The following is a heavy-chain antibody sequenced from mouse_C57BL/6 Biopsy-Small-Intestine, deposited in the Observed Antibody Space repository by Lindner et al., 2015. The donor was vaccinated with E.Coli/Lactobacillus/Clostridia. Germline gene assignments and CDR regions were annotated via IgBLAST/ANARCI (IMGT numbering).Heavy chain of an antibody. CDR2: ISSGSSTI. D-gene: IGHD1-1*01. CDR3: ARGTTVGFDY. V-gene: IGHV5-17*01. J-gene: IGHJ2*01. CDR1: GFTFSDYG. Sequence: VQLQESGGGLVKPEGSLKLSCAASGFTFSDYGMHWVRQAPEKGLEWVAYISSGSSTIYYADTVKGRFTISRDNAKNTLFLQMTSLRSEDTAMYYCARGTTVGFDYWGQGTTLTVSS.